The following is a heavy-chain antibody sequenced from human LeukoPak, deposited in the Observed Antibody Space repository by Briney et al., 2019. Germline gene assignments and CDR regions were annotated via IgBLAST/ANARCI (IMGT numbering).Heavy chain of an antibody. V-gene: IGHV1-24*01. CDR2: FDPEDGET. CDR1: GYTLTELS. J-gene: IGHJ3*02. CDR3: ATDLGAFAASPGAFDI. Sequence: ASVKVSCKVSGYTLTELSMHWVRQAPGKGLEWMGGFDPEDGETIYAQKFQGRVTMTEDTSTDTAYMELSSLRSEDTAVYYCATDLGAFAASPGAFDIWGQGTMVTVSS. D-gene: IGHD3-16*01.